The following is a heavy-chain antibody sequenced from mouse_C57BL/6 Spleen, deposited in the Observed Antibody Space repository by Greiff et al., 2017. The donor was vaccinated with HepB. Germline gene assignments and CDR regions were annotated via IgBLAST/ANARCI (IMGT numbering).Heavy chain of an antibody. D-gene: IGHD2-4*01. CDR3: FYYDYDDGGYYFDY. Sequence: VQLQQSGPELVKPGASVKISCKASGYSFTDYNMNWVKQSNGKSLEWIGVINPNYGTTSYNQKFKGKATFTVDQSSSTAYMQLNSLTSEDSAVYYCFYYDYDDGGYYFDYWGQGTTLTVSS. CDR1: GYSFTDYN. CDR2: INPNYGTT. V-gene: IGHV1-39*01. J-gene: IGHJ2*01.